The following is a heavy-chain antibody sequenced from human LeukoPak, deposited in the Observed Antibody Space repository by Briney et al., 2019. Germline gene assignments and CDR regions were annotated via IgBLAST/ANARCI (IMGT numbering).Heavy chain of an antibody. D-gene: IGHD4-17*01. CDR3: TKDPNGDYIGAFDP. CDR1: GFSFSSFA. Sequence: GGSLRLSCAASGFSFSSFAMTWVRQAPGKGLEWVSSITGGHYATYDTDSVKGRFTISRDNAKNTLYLQMNSLRADDTAIYYCTKDPNGDYIGAFDPWGQGTLVTVSS. CDR2: ITGGHYAT. J-gene: IGHJ5*02. V-gene: IGHV3-23*01.